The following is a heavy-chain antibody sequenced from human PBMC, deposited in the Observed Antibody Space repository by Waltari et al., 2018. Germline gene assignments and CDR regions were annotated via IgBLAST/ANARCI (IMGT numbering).Heavy chain of an antibody. CDR1: GGSISSYY. Sequence: QVQLQESGPGLVKPSETLSLTCTVSGGSISSYYWSWIRQPAGQELRWIGRIYTSGSTKENPARKSRGTMAGDRSKNQWSLKLGSVTAADTAVYYCARDLGYEPGAGGALGDWGQGTLVTVSS. CDR2: IYTSGST. J-gene: IGHJ4*02. D-gene: IGHD3-16*01. CDR3: ARDLGYEPGAGGALGD. V-gene: IGHV4-4*07.